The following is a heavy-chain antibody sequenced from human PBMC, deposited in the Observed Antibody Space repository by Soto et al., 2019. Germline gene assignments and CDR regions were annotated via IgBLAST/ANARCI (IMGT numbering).Heavy chain of an antibody. Sequence: QLQLQESGPGLVKPSETLSLTCTVSGGSISSSSYYWGWIRQPPGKGLEWIGRIYYSGSTYYNPSLKSRVTISVDTSKNQFSLKRRSVTAADTAVYYCARHAQSYYDFGSGYPLYYYYMDVWGKGTTVTVSS. D-gene: IGHD3-3*01. CDR2: IYYSGST. V-gene: IGHV4-39*01. J-gene: IGHJ6*03. CDR1: GGSISSSSYY. CDR3: ARHAQSYYDFGSGYPLYYYYMDV.